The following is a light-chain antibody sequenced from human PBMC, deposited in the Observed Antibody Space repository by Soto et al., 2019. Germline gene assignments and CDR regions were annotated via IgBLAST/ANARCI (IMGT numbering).Light chain of an antibody. J-gene: IGKJ5*01. V-gene: IGKV3-15*01. CDR3: QQYHDWPLT. CDR2: AAS. CDR1: QSFSNN. Sequence: EIVMTQSPATLSVSPGEGATLSCRASQSFSNNLAWYQQIPGQAPRLLIYAASVRATGIPARFSGSGSGTEFTLTISSLQSEDFAVYYCQQYHDWPLTFGQGTRLEIK.